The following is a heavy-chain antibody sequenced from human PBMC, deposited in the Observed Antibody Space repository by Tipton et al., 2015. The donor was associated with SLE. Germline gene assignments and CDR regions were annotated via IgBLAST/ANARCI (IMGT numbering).Heavy chain of an antibody. CDR1: GFTFSDSW. Sequence: SLRLSCAASGFTFSDSWMSWIRQAPGKGLEWVANIKEDGSEKYYVDSVKGRFTISRDNSKNTLYLQMNSLRAEDTAVYYCARGVSGYFHYGYMDVWGKGSTVTISS. CDR3: ARGVSGYFHYGYMDV. CDR2: IKEDGSEK. D-gene: IGHD3-16*01. J-gene: IGHJ6*03. V-gene: IGHV3-7*01.